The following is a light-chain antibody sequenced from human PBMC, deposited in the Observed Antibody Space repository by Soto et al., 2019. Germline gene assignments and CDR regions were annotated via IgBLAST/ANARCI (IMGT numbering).Light chain of an antibody. CDR3: CSYAGSYTFNV. CDR2: DVN. V-gene: IGLV2-11*01. Sequence: QSALTQPRSVSGSPGQSVTISCTGTSSDVGGYNYVSWYQQHPGKAPKLMICDVNKRPSGVPDRFSGSKSGNTASLTISGLQAEDEADYYCCSYAGSYTFNVFGTGTKVTVL. J-gene: IGLJ1*01. CDR1: SSDVGGYNY.